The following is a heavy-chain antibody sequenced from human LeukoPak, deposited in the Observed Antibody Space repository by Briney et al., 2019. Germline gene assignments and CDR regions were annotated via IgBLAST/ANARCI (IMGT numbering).Heavy chain of an antibody. CDR1: GFTFNRYV. D-gene: IGHD2/OR15-2a*01. CDR3: AKDLEPQLVLLDAFDI. Sequence: QTGGSLRLSCAASGFTFNRYVMSWVRQAPGKGLEWVSAISGSGGSTYYADSVKGRFTISRDNSKNTLYLQMNSLRAEDTAVYYCAKDLEPQLVLLDAFDIWGQGTMVTVSS. V-gene: IGHV3-23*01. CDR2: ISGSGGST. J-gene: IGHJ3*02.